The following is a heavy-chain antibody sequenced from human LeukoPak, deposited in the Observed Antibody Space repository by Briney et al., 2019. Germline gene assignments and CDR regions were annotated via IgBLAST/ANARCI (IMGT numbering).Heavy chain of an antibody. CDR3: ARDFAVVTRGPDY. V-gene: IGHV3-74*01. J-gene: IGHJ4*02. CDR2: VNSEGSRT. Sequence: QPGGSLSLSCAAPGINIRSNWMHWVRQAPGTGLVWVARVNSEGSRTTYADSVRGRFTISRDNAKNSLYLQMNSLRDEDTAVYYCARDFAVVTRGPDYWGQGTLVTVSS. D-gene: IGHD4-23*01. CDR1: GINIRSNW.